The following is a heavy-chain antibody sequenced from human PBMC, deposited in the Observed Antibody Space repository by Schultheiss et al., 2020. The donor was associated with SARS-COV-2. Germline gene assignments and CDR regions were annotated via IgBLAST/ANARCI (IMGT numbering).Heavy chain of an antibody. CDR1: GFTFSSYG. D-gene: IGHD2-2*01. J-gene: IGHJ4*02. V-gene: IGHV3-23*01. Sequence: GGSLRLSCAASGFTFSSYGMHWVRQAPGKGLEWVSGISVHGRGTYYADSVKGRFTIFRDNSKNTLYLQMNSLSVDDTAVYFCAKGLGRFQWEVVRGPLDFWGQGTLVTVSS. CDR3: AKGLGRFQWEVVRGPLDF. CDR2: ISVHGRGT.